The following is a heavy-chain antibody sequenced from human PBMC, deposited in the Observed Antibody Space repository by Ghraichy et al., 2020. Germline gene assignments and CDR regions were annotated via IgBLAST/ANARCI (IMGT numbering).Heavy chain of an antibody. CDR1: GFTFSRHW. CDR2: INQDGSTI. Sequence: GGSLNISCAASGFTFSRHWMTWVRQAPGRGLELLANINQDGSTILYVDSVQGRFTISRDNAKNLLYLQMNSLRAGDAAVYYCASHGDFCLDYWGQGTLVTVST. D-gene: IGHD7-27*01. V-gene: IGHV3-7*01. CDR3: ASHGDFCLDY. J-gene: IGHJ4*02.